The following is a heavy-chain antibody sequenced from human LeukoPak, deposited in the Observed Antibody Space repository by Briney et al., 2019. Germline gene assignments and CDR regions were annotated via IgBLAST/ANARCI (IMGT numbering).Heavy chain of an antibody. D-gene: IGHD1-20*01. CDR3: ANYNWNYGMDV. Sequence: GGSLRLSCAASGFIFSSYWMGWVRQAPGKGLEWVSAISGSGGSTYYADSVKGRFTISRDNSKNTLYLQMNSLRAEDTAVYYCANYNWNYGMDVWGKGTTVTVSS. CDR2: ISGSGGST. J-gene: IGHJ6*04. CDR1: GFIFSSYW. V-gene: IGHV3-23*01.